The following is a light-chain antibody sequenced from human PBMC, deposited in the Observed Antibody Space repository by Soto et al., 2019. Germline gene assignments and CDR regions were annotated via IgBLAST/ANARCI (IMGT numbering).Light chain of an antibody. CDR3: HQYGSAPYT. CDR1: QSVSSNY. CDR2: GAS. Sequence: EIVLTQSPGTLSLSPGERATLSCRASQSVSSNYLAWYQQKPGQAPRLLIYGASSRATGIPDRFSGSGSGTDFTLTISRLEPEDFAVYDCHQYGSAPYTFGQGTKLEIK. J-gene: IGKJ2*01. V-gene: IGKV3-20*01.